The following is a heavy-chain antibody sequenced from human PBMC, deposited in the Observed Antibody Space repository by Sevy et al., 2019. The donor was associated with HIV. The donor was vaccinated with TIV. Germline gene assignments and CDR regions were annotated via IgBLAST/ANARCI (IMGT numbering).Heavy chain of an antibody. CDR2: ISGSGGST. CDR3: ARYHYYDSSGYYMMDV. Sequence: GGCLRLSCAASGITFSSYAMSWVRQAPGKGLEWVSAISGSGGSTYYADSVKGRYTISRDNSKNTLYLQMNSLRAEDTAVYYCARYHYYDSSGYYMMDVWGKGITVTVSS. J-gene: IGHJ6*04. CDR1: GITFSSYA. D-gene: IGHD3-22*01. V-gene: IGHV3-23*01.